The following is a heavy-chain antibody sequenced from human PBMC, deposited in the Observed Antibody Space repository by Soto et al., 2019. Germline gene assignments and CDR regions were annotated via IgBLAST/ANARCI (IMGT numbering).Heavy chain of an antibody. CDR3: AKDLGLRYFDWLLLEKGFFDY. D-gene: IGHD3-9*01. CDR1: GFTFSSYA. J-gene: IGHJ4*02. CDR2: ISGSGGST. V-gene: IGHV3-23*01. Sequence: GGSLILSCAASGFTFSSYAMSWVRQAPGKGLEWVSAISGSGGSTYYADSVKGRFTISRDNSKNTLYLQMNSLRAEDTAVYYCAKDLGLRYFDWLLLEKGFFDYWGQGTLVTVSS.